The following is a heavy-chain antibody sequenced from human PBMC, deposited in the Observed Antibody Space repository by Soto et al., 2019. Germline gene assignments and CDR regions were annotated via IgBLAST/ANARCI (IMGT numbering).Heavy chain of an antibody. CDR3: ARGRKGFSSSCYVD. V-gene: IGHV4-34*01. J-gene: IGHJ4*02. CDR2: INDSGGT. Sequence: SETLSLTCAVYGGSFRGYYWTGIRQPPGKGLEWIGEINDSGGTDYNPSLKSRVTISLDTSKNQLSLKLSSVTAADTAVYYCARGRKGFSSSCYVDWGQGTLVTVSS. D-gene: IGHD6-13*01. CDR1: GGSFRGYY.